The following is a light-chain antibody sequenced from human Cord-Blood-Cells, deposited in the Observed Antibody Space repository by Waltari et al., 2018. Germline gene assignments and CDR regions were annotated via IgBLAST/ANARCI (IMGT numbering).Light chain of an antibody. V-gene: IGLV2-14*01. Sequence: QYALTQPASVSGSPGQSITISCTGTSINAGGYNYVSWYQPHLGKAPKLMIYEVSNRPSGVSKRFSGSKSGNTASLTISGLQAEDEADYYCSSYTSSSTLYVFGTGTKVTVL. J-gene: IGLJ1*01. CDR2: EVS. CDR1: SINAGGYNY. CDR3: SSYTSSSTLYV.